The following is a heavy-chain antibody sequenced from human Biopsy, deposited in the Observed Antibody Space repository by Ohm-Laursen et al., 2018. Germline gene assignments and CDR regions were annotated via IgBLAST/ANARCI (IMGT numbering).Heavy chain of an antibody. CDR2: INPSGSTT. CDR1: GGTFSSYA. CDR3: ARGQRHYYFLTGYSNADAMDV. J-gene: IGHJ6*02. V-gene: IGHV1-8*02. D-gene: IGHD3-9*01. Sequence: SVKVSCKASGGTFSSYAISWVRQAPGQGLEWMGMINPSGSTTSYPQIFQGRVTMTRNTSISTAYMELSSLRSEDTAVYYCARGQRHYYFLTGYSNADAMDVWGQGTTVTVSS.